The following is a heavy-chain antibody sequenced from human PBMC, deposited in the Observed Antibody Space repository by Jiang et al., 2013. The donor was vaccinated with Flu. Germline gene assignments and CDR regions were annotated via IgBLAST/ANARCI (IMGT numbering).Heavy chain of an antibody. CDR1: GYSFTNYG. Sequence: GAEVKKPGASVKVSCKASGYSFTNYGITWVRQAPGQGLEWMGWTSTYNDNTKYAHKFQGRVTMTTDTSTSTAYMELRSLRSDDTAVYYCAKLGSSYCSGGTCVDYWGQGTLVTVSS. CDR3: AKLGSSYCSGGTCVDY. V-gene: IGHV1-18*01. J-gene: IGHJ4*02. D-gene: IGHD2-15*01. CDR2: TSTYNDNT.